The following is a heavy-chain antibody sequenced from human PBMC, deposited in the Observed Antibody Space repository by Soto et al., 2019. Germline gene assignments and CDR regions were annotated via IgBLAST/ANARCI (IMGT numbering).Heavy chain of an antibody. Sequence: QITLKESGRTLVKPTQTLTLTCTFSGFSLSSSGVGVGWIRQPPGKALEWLALIYWDDDKRYSPSLMSRLTITKDTSKKQVALTMTNMDPVDTATYFCAHIFSGGYNIGWYGFYYDSWGQGTLVTVSS. D-gene: IGHD6-19*01. CDR3: AHIFSGGYNIGWYGFYYDS. V-gene: IGHV2-5*02. CDR1: GFSLSSSGVG. CDR2: IYWDDDK. J-gene: IGHJ4*02.